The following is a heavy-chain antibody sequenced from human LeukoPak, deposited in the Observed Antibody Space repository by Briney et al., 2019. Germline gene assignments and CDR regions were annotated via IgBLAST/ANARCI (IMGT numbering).Heavy chain of an antibody. CDR1: GGTFSSYA. D-gene: IGHD3-22*01. V-gene: IGHV1-69*05. CDR2: IIPIFGTA. J-gene: IGHJ3*02. CDR3: ARDSGRRYYYDSSGYYFDAFDI. Sequence: ASVKVSCKASGGTFSSYAISWVRQAPGQGLEWMGRIIPIFGTANYAQKFQGRVTITTDESTSTAYMELSSLRSEDTAVYYCARDSGRRYYYDSSGYYFDAFDISGQGTMVTVSS.